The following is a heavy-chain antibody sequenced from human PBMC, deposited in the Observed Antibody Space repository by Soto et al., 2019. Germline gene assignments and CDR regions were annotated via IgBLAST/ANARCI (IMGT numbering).Heavy chain of an antibody. J-gene: IGHJ6*02. CDR1: GFTFSSYA. CDR2: ISYDGSNK. D-gene: IGHD5-18*01. Sequence: QVQLVESGGGVVQPGRSLRLSCAASGFTFSSYAMHWVRQAPGKGLEWVAVISYDGSNKYYADSVKGRFTISRDNSKNTLYLQMNSLRAEDTAVYYGARDLAIQLWPADGMDVWGQGTTVTVSS. CDR3: ARDLAIQLWPADGMDV. V-gene: IGHV3-30-3*01.